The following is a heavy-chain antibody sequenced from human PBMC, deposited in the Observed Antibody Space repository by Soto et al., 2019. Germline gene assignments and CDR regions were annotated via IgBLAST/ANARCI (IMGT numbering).Heavy chain of an antibody. Sequence: QVQLVQSGAEVKKPGSSVKVSCKASGGTFSSYAISWVRQAPGQGLEWMGGIIPIFGTANYAQKFQGRVTITAGKSTSTAYMELSSLRSEDTAVYYCARQYYYDSGTYYYYFDYWGQGTLVTVSS. CDR2: IIPIFGTA. D-gene: IGHD3-22*01. CDR1: GGTFSSYA. J-gene: IGHJ4*02. CDR3: ARQYYYDSGTYYYYFDY. V-gene: IGHV1-69*06.